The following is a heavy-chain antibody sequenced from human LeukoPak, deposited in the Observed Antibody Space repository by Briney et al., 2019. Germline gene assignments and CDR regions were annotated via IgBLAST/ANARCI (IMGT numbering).Heavy chain of an antibody. J-gene: IGHJ6*03. D-gene: IGHD1-26*01. Sequence: GASVKVSCKASGYTFTSYGISWVRQAPGQGLEWMGWISAYNGNTNYAQKFQGRVTMTRDTSISTAYMELSRLRSDDTAVYYCARDTAIVGVEYYMDVWGKGTTVTVSS. CDR3: ARDTAIVGVEYYMDV. CDR2: ISAYNGNT. V-gene: IGHV1-18*01. CDR1: GYTFTSYG.